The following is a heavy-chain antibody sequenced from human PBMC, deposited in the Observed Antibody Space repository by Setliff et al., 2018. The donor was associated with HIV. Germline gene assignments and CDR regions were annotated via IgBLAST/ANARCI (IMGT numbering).Heavy chain of an antibody. CDR2: IKAGNGNT. V-gene: IGHV1-3*01. Sequence: ASVKVSCKASGYSFSNYAMHWVRQAPGQSLEWMGWIKAGNGNTKYSQKFQGRVTITRDTSASTAYMELSSLRSEDTAVYYCARDQALEMATKWGQGTLVTVSS. D-gene: IGHD5-12*01. J-gene: IGHJ4*02. CDR3: ARDQALEMATK. CDR1: GYSFSNYA.